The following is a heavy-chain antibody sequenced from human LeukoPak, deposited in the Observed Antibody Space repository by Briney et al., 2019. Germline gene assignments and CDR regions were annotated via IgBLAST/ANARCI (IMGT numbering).Heavy chain of an antibody. CDR3: ARSLDSSGYYYGSDFDY. CDR2: ISAYNGNT. J-gene: IGHJ4*02. D-gene: IGHD3-22*01. V-gene: IGHV1-18*01. CDR1: GYTFTSYG. Sequence: ASVKVSCKASGYTFTSYGISWVRQAPGQGLEWMGWISAYNGNTNYAQKLQGRVTMTTDTSTSTAYMELRSLRSDDTSVYYCARSLDSSGYYYGSDFDYWGQGTLVTVSS.